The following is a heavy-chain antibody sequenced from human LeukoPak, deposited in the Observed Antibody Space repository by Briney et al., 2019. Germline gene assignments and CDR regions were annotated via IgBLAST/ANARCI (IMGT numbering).Heavy chain of an antibody. CDR1: GGSISGYY. D-gene: IGHD6-19*01. V-gene: IGHV4-59*01. J-gene: IGHJ5*02. CDR3: AREVAVAGTVWFDP. CDR2: IYYSGST. Sequence: SETLSFTCTVSGGSISGYYWSWIRQPPGKGLEWIGYIYYSGSTNYNPSLKSRVTISVDTSKNQFSLKLSSVTAADTAVYYCAREVAVAGTVWFDPWGQGTLVTVSS.